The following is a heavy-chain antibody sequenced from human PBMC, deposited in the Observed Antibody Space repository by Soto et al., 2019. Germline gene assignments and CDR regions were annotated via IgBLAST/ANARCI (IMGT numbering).Heavy chain of an antibody. Sequence: PGGSLRLSCAASGFTFSSYGMHWVRQAPGKGLEWVAVIWYDGSNKYYADSVKGRFTISRDNSKNTLYLQMNSLRAEDTAVYYCARDLIRGGQWLVNPFLYYYYGMDVRGQGTTVTVS. CDR3: ARDLIRGGQWLVNPFLYYYYGMDV. D-gene: IGHD6-19*01. CDR1: GFTFSSYG. J-gene: IGHJ6*02. CDR2: IWYDGSNK. V-gene: IGHV3-33*01.